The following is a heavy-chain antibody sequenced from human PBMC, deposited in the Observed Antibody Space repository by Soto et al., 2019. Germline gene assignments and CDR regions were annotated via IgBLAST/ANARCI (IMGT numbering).Heavy chain of an antibody. Sequence: EVQLVESGGGLVQPGGSLRLSCAASGFTFSSYWMSWVRQAPGKGLEWVANIKQDGSEKYYVDSVKGRFTISRDNAKNSLYLQMNSLRAGDTAVYYCARGLIDIVVVVAARDDAFDIWGQGTMVTVSS. J-gene: IGHJ3*02. D-gene: IGHD2-15*01. CDR1: GFTFSSYW. CDR2: IKQDGSEK. CDR3: ARGLIDIVVVVAARDDAFDI. V-gene: IGHV3-7*01.